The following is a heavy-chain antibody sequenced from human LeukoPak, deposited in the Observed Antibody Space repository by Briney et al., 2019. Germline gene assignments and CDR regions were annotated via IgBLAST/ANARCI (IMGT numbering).Heavy chain of an antibody. J-gene: IGHJ6*02. V-gene: IGHV3-15*01. CDR1: YTPLTARP. CDR3: TTVRGSGNFGLDV. D-gene: IGHD3-16*01. Sequence: GALRHSSVQPLYTPLTARPRSVCAGLRERVGSVSRVKDKTDGGTTDYAAPVKGRFTISRDDSKNTLFLQMNSLEIEDTAVYYCTTVRGSGNFGLDVWGQGTTVTVSS. CDR2: VKDKTDGGTT.